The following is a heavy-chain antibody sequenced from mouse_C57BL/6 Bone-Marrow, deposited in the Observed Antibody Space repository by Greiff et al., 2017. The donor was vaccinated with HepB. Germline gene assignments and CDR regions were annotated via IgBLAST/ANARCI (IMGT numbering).Heavy chain of an antibody. V-gene: IGHV5-6*02. CDR1: GFTFSSYG. CDR3: AKGWLRGYFDV. CDR2: ISSGGSYT. D-gene: IGHD2-2*01. Sequence: DVKLVESGGDLVKPGGSLKLSCAASGFTFSSYGMSWVRQTPDKRLEWVATISSGGSYTYYPDSVKGRFTISRDNAKNTLYLQMSSLKSEDTAMYYCAKGWLRGYFDVWGTGTTVTVSS. J-gene: IGHJ1*03.